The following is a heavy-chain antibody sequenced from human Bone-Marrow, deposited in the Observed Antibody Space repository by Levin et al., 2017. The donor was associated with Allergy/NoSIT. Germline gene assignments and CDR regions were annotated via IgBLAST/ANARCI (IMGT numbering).Heavy chain of an antibody. D-gene: IGHD4-11*01. CDR1: GFSFSDSA. CDR3: VRRSVYSNSSD. V-gene: IGHV3-73*01. Sequence: GESLKISCSASGFSFSDSALHWVRQASGKGLEWLGRIRSKSNNYATVYGASVKGRFIISRHDSKKTLYLQMNSLRVEDTAIYYCVRRSVYSNSSDWGQGTLVTVSS. CDR2: IRSKSNNYAT. J-gene: IGHJ4*02.